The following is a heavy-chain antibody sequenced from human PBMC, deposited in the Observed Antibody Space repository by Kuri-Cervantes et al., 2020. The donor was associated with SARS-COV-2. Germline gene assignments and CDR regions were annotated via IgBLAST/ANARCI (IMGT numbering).Heavy chain of an antibody. CDR3: AKQPGFVSRYFDL. Sequence: GESLKISCAASGLTFSSYAMSWVRQAPGEGLEWGSAIGGSGGSTYYADSVKGRFTISRDNSKNTLYLQMNSLSAEDTAVYYCAKQPGFVSRYFDLWGRGTLVTVSS. CDR1: GLTFSSYA. V-gene: IGHV3-23*01. J-gene: IGHJ2*01. CDR2: IGGSGGST.